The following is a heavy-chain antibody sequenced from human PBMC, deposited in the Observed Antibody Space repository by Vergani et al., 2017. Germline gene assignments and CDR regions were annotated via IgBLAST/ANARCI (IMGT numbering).Heavy chain of an antibody. Sequence: EVQLVESGGGLVQPGGSLRLSCAASGFTFSSYSMNWVRQAPGKGLEWVSSISSSSSYIYYADSVKGRFTISRDNAKNSLYLQMNSLRAEDTAVYYCARDSLPGGYTGGEYYYYGMDVWGQGTTVTVSS. V-gene: IGHV3-21*01. CDR2: ISSSSSYI. J-gene: IGHJ6*02. CDR3: ARDSLPGGYTGGEYYYYGMDV. CDR1: GFTFSSYS. D-gene: IGHD6-13*01.